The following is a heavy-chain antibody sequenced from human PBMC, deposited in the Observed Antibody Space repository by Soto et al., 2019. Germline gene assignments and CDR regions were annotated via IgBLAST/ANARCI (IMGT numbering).Heavy chain of an antibody. V-gene: IGHV4-30-2*01. CDR2: IYHSGST. CDR3: ARVSQDYGDYYFDY. CDR1: GGSISSGGYS. J-gene: IGHJ4*02. D-gene: IGHD4-17*01. Sequence: QLQLQESGSGLVKPSQTLSLTCAVSGGSISSGGYSWSWIRQPPGKGLEWIGYIYHSGSTYYNPSLNSRVPRPVDRSKNQFSLELSSVTAADTAVYYCARVSQDYGDYYFDYWGQGTLVTVSS.